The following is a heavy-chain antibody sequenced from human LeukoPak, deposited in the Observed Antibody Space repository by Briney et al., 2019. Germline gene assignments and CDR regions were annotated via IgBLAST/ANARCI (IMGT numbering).Heavy chain of an antibody. Sequence: GGSLRLSCAASGFTFSSYSMNWVRQAPGKGLEWVSSISSSSSYIYYADSVKGRFTISRDNAKNSLYLQMNSLRAEDTAVYYCARDRGIVATIPFDYWGQGTLVTVSS. CDR3: ARDRGIVATIPFDY. CDR1: GFTFSSYS. CDR2: ISSSSSYI. D-gene: IGHD5-12*01. J-gene: IGHJ4*02. V-gene: IGHV3-21*01.